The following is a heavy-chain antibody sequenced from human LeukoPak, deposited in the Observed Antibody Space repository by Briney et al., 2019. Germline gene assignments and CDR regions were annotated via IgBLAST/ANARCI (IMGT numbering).Heavy chain of an antibody. CDR2: INHSGTT. V-gene: IGHV4-34*01. CDR3: ARHESFRSSWNY. D-gene: IGHD6-13*01. Sequence: SETLSLTCAVYGGSFSGYYWTWIRQPPGKGLEWIREINHSGTTNYNPSLKSRVTISVDTSKNQFSLKLYSVTAADTAVYYCARHESFRSSWNYWGQGALVTVSS. CDR1: GGSFSGYY. J-gene: IGHJ4*02.